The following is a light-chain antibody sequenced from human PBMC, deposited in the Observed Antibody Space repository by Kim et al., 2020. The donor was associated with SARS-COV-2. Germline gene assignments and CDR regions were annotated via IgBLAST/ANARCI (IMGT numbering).Light chain of an antibody. CDR1: KLWYKY. V-gene: IGLV3-1*01. CDR3: QAWDSSTVV. J-gene: IGLJ2*01. CDR2: QAS. Sequence: SVSPGQTASITCSGDKLWYKYACWYQQKPGQPPVLVLYQASQRPSGIPERFSGSNSGNTATLTISGTQTMDEADYYCQAWDSSTVVFGGGTQLTVL.